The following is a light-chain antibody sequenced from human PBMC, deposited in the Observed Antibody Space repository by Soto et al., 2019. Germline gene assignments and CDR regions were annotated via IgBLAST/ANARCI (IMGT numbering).Light chain of an antibody. V-gene: IGLV3-27*01. CDR3: YAAADTHIRL. CDR1: ILSKKY. J-gene: IGLJ2*01. Sequence: SYELTQPPSVSVSAGQTAKITCSGDILSKKYARWFQQRPGQAPVLVIYKDTERPSGVPERFSGSSSGTTVTLTISGAQADDEAVYYCYAAADTHIRLFGGGTKVTVL. CDR2: KDT.